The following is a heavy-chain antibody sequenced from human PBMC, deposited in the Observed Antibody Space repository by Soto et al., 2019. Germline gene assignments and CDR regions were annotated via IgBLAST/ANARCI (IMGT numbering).Heavy chain of an antibody. D-gene: IGHD4-17*01. CDR3: ARAGGTTVTGLWHFDS. V-gene: IGHV3-33*01. Sequence: QVQLEESGGGVVQPGRSLRLSCEASGFTFNTYSMHWVRQPPGKGLEWLAAIWYDGTQKYYADSVKGRFSTSSDNSKKTLYLEMNRLRAEDTAVYDCARAGGTTVTGLWHFDSWGQGTLVTVSS. CDR2: IWYDGTQK. J-gene: IGHJ4*02. CDR1: GFTFNTYS.